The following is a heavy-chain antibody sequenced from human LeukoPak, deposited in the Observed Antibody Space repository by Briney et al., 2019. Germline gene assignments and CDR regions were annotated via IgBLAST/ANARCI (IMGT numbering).Heavy chain of an antibody. CDR1: GFTFSSSA. CDR3: AKDSRLEY. Sequence: GGSLRLSCAASGFTFSSSAMSWVRQAPGKGLEWVSVIGGSGGSTYYADSVKGRFTISRDNSKNTLHLQMNSLRAEDTAVYYCAKDSRLEYWGQGTLVTVSS. D-gene: IGHD1-1*01. CDR2: IGGSGGST. V-gene: IGHV3-23*01. J-gene: IGHJ4*02.